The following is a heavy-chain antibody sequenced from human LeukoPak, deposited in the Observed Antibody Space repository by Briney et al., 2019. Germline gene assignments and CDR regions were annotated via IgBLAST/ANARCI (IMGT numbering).Heavy chain of an antibody. Sequence: GRSLRLSCAASGFTFSGYGMHWVRQAPGEGLEWVAVISYDGSNKYYADSVKGRFTISRDNSKNTLYLQMNSLRAEDTAVYYCAKDPPRYCSGGSCYLSSLDYYYGMDVWGQGTTVTVSS. CDR1: GFTFSGYG. CDR3: AKDPPRYCSGGSCYLSSLDYYYGMDV. CDR2: ISYDGSNK. V-gene: IGHV3-30*18. D-gene: IGHD2-15*01. J-gene: IGHJ6*02.